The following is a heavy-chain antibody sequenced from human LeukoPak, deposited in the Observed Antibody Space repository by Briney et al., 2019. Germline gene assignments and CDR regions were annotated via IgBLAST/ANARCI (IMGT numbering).Heavy chain of an antibody. CDR1: GGSIGDYY. CDR2: LYYSRNT. CDR3: ARAYYYGSGTFDI. J-gene: IGHJ3*02. Sequence: PSETLSLTCTVSGGSIGDYYWSWIREPPGKGLEWIGYLYYSRNTNYNPSLKSRVTISVDTSKNQFSLKLTSVTAADTAVYYCARAYYYGSGTFDIWGQGTMVTVSS. D-gene: IGHD3-10*01. V-gene: IGHV4-59*01.